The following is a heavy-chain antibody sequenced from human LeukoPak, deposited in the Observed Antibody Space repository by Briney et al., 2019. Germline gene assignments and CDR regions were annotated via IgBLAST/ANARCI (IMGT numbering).Heavy chain of an antibody. CDR1: GFTFSSYW. D-gene: IGHD3-10*01. Sequence: QPGGSLILSCAASGFTFSSYWMHWVRQAPGKGLVWVSRINSDGSSTSYADSVKGRFTISRDNAKNTLYLQMNSLRAEDTAVYYCAKYAGGSGSYYNFDLLGYGMDVWGQGTTVTVSS. J-gene: IGHJ6*02. CDR2: INSDGSST. CDR3: AKYAGGSGSYYNFDLLGYGMDV. V-gene: IGHV3-74*01.